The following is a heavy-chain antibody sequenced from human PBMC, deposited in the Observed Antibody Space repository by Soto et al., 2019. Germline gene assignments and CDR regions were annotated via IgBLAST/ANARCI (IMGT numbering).Heavy chain of an antibody. D-gene: IGHD4-17*01. J-gene: IGHJ4*02. CDR3: ARLAYGDSFNFDY. V-gene: IGHV4-39*01. CDR2: IYYSGST. Sequence: KASETLSLTCTVSGGSISSSSYYWCWIRHPPGKGLEWIGSIYYSGSTYYNPSLKSRVTISVDTSKNQFSLKLSSVTAADTAVYYCARLAYGDSFNFDYWGQGTLVTVSS. CDR1: GGSISSSSYY.